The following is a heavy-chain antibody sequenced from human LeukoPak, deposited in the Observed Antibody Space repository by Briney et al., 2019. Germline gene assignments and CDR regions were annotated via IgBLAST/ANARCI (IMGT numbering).Heavy chain of an antibody. CDR2: ISYDGSNE. J-gene: IGHJ4*02. CDR3: AKEFNRGLPDY. Sequence: HPGGSLRLSCAASGFTFSSYALNWVRQAPGKGLEWVAVISYDGSNEYYADSVKGRFTISRDNSKNTLYLQMSSLRAEDTAVYYCAKEFNRGLPDYWGQGTLVTVPS. D-gene: IGHD2-21*01. CDR1: GFTFSSYA. V-gene: IGHV3-30*18.